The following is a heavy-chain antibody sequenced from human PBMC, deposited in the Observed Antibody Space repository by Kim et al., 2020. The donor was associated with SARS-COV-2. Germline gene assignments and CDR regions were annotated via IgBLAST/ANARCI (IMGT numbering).Heavy chain of an antibody. Sequence: ASVKVSCKASGYTFTSYYMHWVLQAPGQGLAWMGIINPSGGSPSYAPKFQGRVTMTRDTSTSTAYVELSSLRSADTAVYYCARWDSSSSGYYYYGMDVWGQGTTVTVSS. D-gene: IGHD6-6*01. CDR3: ARWDSSSSGYYYYGMDV. CDR2: INPSGGSP. J-gene: IGHJ6*02. V-gene: IGHV1-46*01. CDR1: GYTFTSYY.